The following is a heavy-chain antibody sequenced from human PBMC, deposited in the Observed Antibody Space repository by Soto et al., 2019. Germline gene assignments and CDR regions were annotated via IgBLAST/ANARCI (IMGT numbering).Heavy chain of an antibody. Sequence: QVQLVESGGGVVKPGRSLRLSCAASGFTFSSYGMHWVRQAPGKGLEWVAVIWYDGSNKYYADSVKGRFTISRDNSKNTLYLQMNSLRAEDTAVYYCAREGGTSPFDYWGQGTLVTVSS. CDR2: IWYDGSNK. J-gene: IGHJ4*02. D-gene: IGHD1-1*01. V-gene: IGHV3-33*01. CDR3: AREGGTSPFDY. CDR1: GFTFSSYG.